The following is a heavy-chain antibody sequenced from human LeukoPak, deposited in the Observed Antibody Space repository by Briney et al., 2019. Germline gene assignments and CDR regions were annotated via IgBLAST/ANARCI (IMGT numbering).Heavy chain of an antibody. CDR2: ISPKNGGT. Sequence: GASVKVSCKASGYTFADYHIHWVRQAPGQGLEWMGWISPKNGGTNFAQNFQDRVSMTRDTSINTAYMELSRLRSDDTAVYYCARDREQGSGWEKFDLWGQGTLVTVSS. CDR1: GYTFADYH. J-gene: IGHJ4*02. CDR3: ARDREQGSGWEKFDL. D-gene: IGHD6-19*01. V-gene: IGHV1-2*02.